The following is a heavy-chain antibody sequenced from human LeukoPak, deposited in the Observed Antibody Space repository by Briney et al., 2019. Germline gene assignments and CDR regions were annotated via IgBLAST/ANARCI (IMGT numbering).Heavy chain of an antibody. J-gene: IGHJ4*02. Sequence: SETLSLTCTVSGGSIRGSDFYWGWIRQPPGKGLEWIAAIYSGGSTHYNPSLESRVTISVDTPNNQFSLRLTSVTATDTAVFYCARLVGAAAYWGLGTLVTVS. CDR3: ARLVGAAAY. D-gene: IGHD1-26*01. CDR2: IYSGGST. CDR1: GGSIRGSDFY. V-gene: IGHV4-39*01.